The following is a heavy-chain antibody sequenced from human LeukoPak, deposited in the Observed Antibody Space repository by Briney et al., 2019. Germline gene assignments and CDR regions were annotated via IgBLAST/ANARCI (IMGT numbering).Heavy chain of an antibody. CDR3: AKGGRYSGSLDY. CDR1: GFTFSTFW. CDR2: ISYDGSNK. Sequence: PGGSLRLSCAASGFTFSTFWMTWVRQVPGKGLEWVAVISYDGSNKYYADSVKGRFTISRDNSKNTLYLQMNSLRAEDTAVYYCAKGGRYSGSLDYWGQGTLVTVSS. J-gene: IGHJ4*02. D-gene: IGHD5-12*01. V-gene: IGHV3-30*18.